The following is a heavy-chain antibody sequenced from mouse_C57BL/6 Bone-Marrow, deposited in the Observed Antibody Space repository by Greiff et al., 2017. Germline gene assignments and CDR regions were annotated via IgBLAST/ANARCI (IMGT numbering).Heavy chain of an antibody. J-gene: IGHJ2*01. CDR1: GFTFSDFY. D-gene: IGHD4-1*02. CDR3: ARVSSTGTGYYFDY. CDR2: SRNKANDYTT. Sequence: EVKLVESGGGLVQSGRSLRLSCATSGFTFSDFYMEWVRQAPGQGLEWIAASRNKANDYTTEYNASVKGRFVVSRDTSQSILYLQMNALRAEDTASYYCARVSSTGTGYYFDYWGQGTTLTVSS. V-gene: IGHV7-1*01.